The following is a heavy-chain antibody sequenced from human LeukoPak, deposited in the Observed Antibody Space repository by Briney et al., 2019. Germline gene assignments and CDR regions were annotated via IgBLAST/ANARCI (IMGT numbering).Heavy chain of an antibody. V-gene: IGHV4-39*01. CDR1: GGSISSSSYY. Sequence: SETLSLTCTVSGGSISSSSYYWGWIRQPPGKGLEWIGSIYYSGSTYYNPSLKSRVTISVDPSNNQFSLKLTSVTAAYTALYYCATYYYASGGYYFDYWGQGTLVTVSS. CDR3: ATYYYASGGYYFDY. D-gene: IGHD3-22*01. CDR2: IYYSGST. J-gene: IGHJ4*02.